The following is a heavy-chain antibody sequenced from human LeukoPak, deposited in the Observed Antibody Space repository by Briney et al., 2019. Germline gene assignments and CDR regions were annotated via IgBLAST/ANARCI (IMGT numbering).Heavy chain of an antibody. D-gene: IGHD6-13*01. CDR1: GGSFSGYY. J-gene: IGHJ4*02. CDR2: ISHSGST. V-gene: IGHV4-34*01. Sequence: SETLSLTCAVYGGSFSGYYWSWIRQPPGKGLEWIGEISHSGSTNYNPSLKSRVTISVDTSKNQFSLKLSSVTAADTAVYYCARRSRSGRSSSYHYWGQGTLVTVSS. CDR3: ARRSRSGRSSSYHY.